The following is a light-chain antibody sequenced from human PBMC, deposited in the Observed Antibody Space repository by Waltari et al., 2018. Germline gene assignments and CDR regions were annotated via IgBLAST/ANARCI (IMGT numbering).Light chain of an antibody. CDR1: QSLVDTDGNTY. V-gene: IGKV2-24*01. J-gene: IGKJ1*01. CDR2: KVS. CDR3: AQATHFPRT. Sequence: DLVMTQTPLSSLVSLGQPASISCRSSQSLVDTDGNTYLSWLHQRPGHPPRLLIYKVSNRFSGVPDRFSGSGAGTDFTLKISRVEAEDVGIYYCAQATHFPRTFGQGTKVEI.